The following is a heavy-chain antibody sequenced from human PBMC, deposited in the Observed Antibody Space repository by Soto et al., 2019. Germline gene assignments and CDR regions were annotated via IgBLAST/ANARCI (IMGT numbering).Heavy chain of an antibody. CDR1: GYPFATNG. CDR3: ARGSGYHNY. CDR2: IYPSDSDT. D-gene: IGHD5-12*01. V-gene: IGHV5-51*01. J-gene: IGHJ4*02. Sequence: VSMKIWFKGSGYPFATNGLAWVRQMPGKGLERMGIIYPSDSDTTYSPSFRGQVTISVDKSTSTAYLQWSSLKASDTAIYYCARGSGYHNYWGQAPLVSVSS.